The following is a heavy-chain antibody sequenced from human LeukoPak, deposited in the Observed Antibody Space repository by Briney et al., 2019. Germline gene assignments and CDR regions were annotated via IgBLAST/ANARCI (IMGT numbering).Heavy chain of an antibody. CDR3: ARVDPYSSGWSLDY. Sequence: GGSLRLSCAASGFTFSSYDMHWVRQATGRGLEWVSAIGTAGDTYYPGSVKGRFTISRENAKNSLYLQMNSLRAGDTAVYYCARVDPYSSGWSLDYWGQGTLVTVSS. D-gene: IGHD6-19*01. CDR2: IGTAGDT. V-gene: IGHV3-13*01. J-gene: IGHJ4*02. CDR1: GFTFSSYD.